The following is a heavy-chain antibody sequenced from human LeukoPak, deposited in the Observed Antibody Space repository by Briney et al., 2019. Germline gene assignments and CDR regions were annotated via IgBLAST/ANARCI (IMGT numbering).Heavy chain of an antibody. J-gene: IGHJ4*02. D-gene: IGHD6-13*01. Sequence: GEFLRLSCAASGFNVSNNYMSWVRQAPGKGLEWVSVIYRGGSTYYADSVKGRFTMSRDNSKNTVFLQMDSLRADDTAVYYCARDRGAAAGNWGQGTLVTVSS. CDR3: ARDRGAAAGN. CDR1: GFNVSNNY. V-gene: IGHV3-53*01. CDR2: IYRGGST.